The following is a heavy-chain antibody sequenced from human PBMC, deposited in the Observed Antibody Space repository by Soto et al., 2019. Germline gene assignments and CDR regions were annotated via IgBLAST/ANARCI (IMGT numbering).Heavy chain of an antibody. CDR2: IYYSGNT. J-gene: IGHJ4*02. V-gene: IGHV4-39*01. CDR1: SGSISSSSSY. CDR3: GAQDYGAKGYYFET. Sequence: QLQLQESGPGLVKPSETLSLTCTVSSGSISSSSSYWGRIRQPPGKGLEWIGSIYYSGNTYYNPSLKSRVTISIDSSKTQFSLKLNSVTTADTAVYHCGAQDYGAKGYYFETWGQGTLVTVSS. D-gene: IGHD4-17*01.